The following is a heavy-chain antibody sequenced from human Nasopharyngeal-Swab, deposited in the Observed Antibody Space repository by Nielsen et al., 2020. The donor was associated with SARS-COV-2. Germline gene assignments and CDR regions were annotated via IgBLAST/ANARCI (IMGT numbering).Heavy chain of an antibody. CDR3: AKDSSPVRYYYYGMDV. V-gene: IGHV3-23*01. D-gene: IGHD6-13*01. J-gene: IGHJ6*02. Sequence: LKISCAASGFTFSSYAMSWVRQAPGKGLEWVSAISGSGGSTYYADSVKGRFTISRDNSKNTLYLQMNSLRAEDTAVYYCAKDSSPVRYYYYGMDVWGQGTTVTVSS. CDR1: GFTFSSYA. CDR2: ISGSGGST.